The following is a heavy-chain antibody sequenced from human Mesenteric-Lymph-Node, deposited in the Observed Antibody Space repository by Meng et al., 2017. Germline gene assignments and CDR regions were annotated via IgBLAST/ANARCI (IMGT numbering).Heavy chain of an antibody. Sequence: SETLSLTCTVSGDSIRSGTYYWSWIRQPPGKGLEWIGEINHSGSTNYNPSLKSRVTISVDTSKNQFSLKLSSVTAADTAVYYCARLYGSCIYYYYGMDVWGQGTTVTVSS. CDR1: GDSIRSGTYY. V-gene: IGHV4-39*07. D-gene: IGHD3-10*01. J-gene: IGHJ6*02. CDR2: INHSGST. CDR3: ARLYGSCIYYYYGMDV.